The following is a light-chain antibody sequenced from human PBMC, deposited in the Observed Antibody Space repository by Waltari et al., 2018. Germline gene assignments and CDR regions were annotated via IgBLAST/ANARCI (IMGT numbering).Light chain of an antibody. J-gene: IGKJ1*01. CDR2: GAS. CDR3: LQSYSIPPT. V-gene: IGKV3-15*01. CDR1: QSISTN. Sequence: EIVMTQSPATLSVSPGERATLSCRASQSISTNLAWYQQKPGQAPRLLISGASTRATGIPGRCSGSGSGTEFTLTISSLQSEDVATYYCLQSYSIPPTFGQGTKVEV.